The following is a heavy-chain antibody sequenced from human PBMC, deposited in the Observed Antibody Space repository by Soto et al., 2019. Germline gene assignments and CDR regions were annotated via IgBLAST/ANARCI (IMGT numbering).Heavy chain of an antibody. CDR1: GGSISSYY. CDR3: ARIEGDGYTDV. V-gene: IGHV4-59*01. Sequence: SETLALTWTVSGGSISSYYWSWIRQPPGKGLEWIGYIYYSGSTNYNPSLKSRVTISVDTSKNQFSLKLSSVTAADTAVYYCARIEGDGYTDVWGKGTTVTVSS. J-gene: IGHJ6*03. D-gene: IGHD2-21*01. CDR2: IYYSGST.